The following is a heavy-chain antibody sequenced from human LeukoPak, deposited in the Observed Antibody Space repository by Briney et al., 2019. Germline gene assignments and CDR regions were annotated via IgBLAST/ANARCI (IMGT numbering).Heavy chain of an antibody. D-gene: IGHD3-3*01. V-gene: IGHV4-30-2*01. J-gene: IGHJ4*02. CDR2: IYHSGST. CDR3: ARGPGGDFWTNYYFDY. Sequence: SETLSLTCTVSGGSISSGGYYWSWIRQPPGKGLEWIGYIYHSGSTYYNPSLKSRVTISVDRSKNQFSLKLSSVTAADTAVYYCARGPGGDFWTNYYFDYWGQGILVTVSS. CDR1: GGSISSGGYY.